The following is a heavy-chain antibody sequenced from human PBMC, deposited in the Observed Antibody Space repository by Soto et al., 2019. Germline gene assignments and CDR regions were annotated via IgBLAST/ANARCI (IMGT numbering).Heavy chain of an antibody. CDR3: ARMTTADNSPYYMDV. CDR2: ISIHNGNT. V-gene: IGHV1-18*04. Sequence: QAQLLQSGGELKKSGASVKVSCKASGYTFNTYGISWVRQAPGQGLEWMAWISIHNGNTNFAQKFQGRVNLTTDTSTSTANMELRSLRSDDTAVYYCARMTTADNSPYYMDVWGKGTTVTVSS. CDR1: GYTFNTYG. J-gene: IGHJ6*03. D-gene: IGHD1-1*01.